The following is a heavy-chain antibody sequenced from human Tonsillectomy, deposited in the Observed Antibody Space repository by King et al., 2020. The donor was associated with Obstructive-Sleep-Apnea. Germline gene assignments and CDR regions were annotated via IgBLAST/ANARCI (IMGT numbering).Heavy chain of an antibody. Sequence: QLVQSGGGLVQPARSLRLSCAASGFTFDDYAMHWVRQAPGKGLEWVSGINWNSGRIAYADSVKGRFTISRDNAKNSLYLQMNSLRAEDTAFYYCAKDIAVAGMVAFDIWGQGTMVTVSS. CDR1: GFTFDDYA. D-gene: IGHD6-19*01. CDR2: INWNSGRI. CDR3: AKDIAVAGMVAFDI. V-gene: IGHV3-9*01. J-gene: IGHJ3*02.